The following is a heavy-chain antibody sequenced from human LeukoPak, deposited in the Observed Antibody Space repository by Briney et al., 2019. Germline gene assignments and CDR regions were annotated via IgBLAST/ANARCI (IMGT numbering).Heavy chain of an antibody. CDR1: VYTFTNYH. CDR2: MNANNCYS. CDR3: ARTTSFTASGYHH. D-gene: IGHD6-25*01. J-gene: IGHJ4*02. Sequence: SETVSRKASVYTFTNYHINWVRQATRQALEWMGWMNANNCYSGYAQKFQGRDTLTRDTSISTSYMEQGSLRSDDTDVYFCARTTSFTASGYHHWGEGTLVTVSS. V-gene: IGHV1-8*03.